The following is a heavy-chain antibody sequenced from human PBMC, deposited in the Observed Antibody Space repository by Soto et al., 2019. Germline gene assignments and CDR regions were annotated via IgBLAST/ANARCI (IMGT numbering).Heavy chain of an antibody. CDR2: IIPVFATP. D-gene: IGHD3-10*02. CDR3: ARGAEVFGYNWQYVPFEG. J-gene: IGHJ4*01. Sequence: GASVQVSFTTVGGTMRSYAFSWLGQAGGQGREWMGGIIPVFATPNHAQKFQDRVTISADESTSTVYMELRRLTAEDSAVYFCARGAEVFGYNWQYVPFEGWCHGTQFTVAS. CDR1: GGTMRSYA. V-gene: IGHV1-69*13.